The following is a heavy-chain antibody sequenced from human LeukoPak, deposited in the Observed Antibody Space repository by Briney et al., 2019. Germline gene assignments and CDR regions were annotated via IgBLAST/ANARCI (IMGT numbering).Heavy chain of an antibody. CDR1: GYTFTDYY. J-gene: IGHJ5*02. CDR3: VTEGDCTSDNCYVH. D-gene: IGHD2-8*02. Sequence: ATVKVSCKACGYTFTDYYMHWLQQAPGKGLEGMGRVDPADGEVAYAEEFQGRVTITADPSRATAYMELASLRSEDTAMYYCVTEGDCTSDNCYVHWGQGTLVTVSS. V-gene: IGHV1-69-2*01. CDR2: VDPADGEV.